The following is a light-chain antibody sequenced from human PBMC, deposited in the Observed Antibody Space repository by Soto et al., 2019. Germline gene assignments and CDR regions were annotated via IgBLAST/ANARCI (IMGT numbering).Light chain of an antibody. V-gene: IGLV1-40*01. CDR3: QSYDSSLGHFV. CDR2: GDN. CDR1: SSNIGSYYD. Sequence: QLVLTQPPSVSGAPGQRVTIPCTGSSSNIGSYYDVHWYQQLPGTVPKLLIYGDNNRPSGVPDRFSGSKSGTSASLAITGLQAEDEADYYRQSYDSSLGHFVFGGGTKLTVL. J-gene: IGLJ2*01.